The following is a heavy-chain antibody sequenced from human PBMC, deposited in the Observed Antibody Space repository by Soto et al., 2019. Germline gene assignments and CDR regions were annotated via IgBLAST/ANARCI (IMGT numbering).Heavy chain of an antibody. CDR2: ISGSGGST. Sequence: PGGSLRLSCAASGFTFSSYAMSWVRQAPGKGLEWVSAISGSGGSTYYADSVKGRFTISRDNSKNTLYLQMNSLRAEDTAVYYCAKDQDFTIFGVVLYYFDYWGQGTLVTVSS. CDR3: AKDQDFTIFGVVLYYFDY. V-gene: IGHV3-23*01. CDR1: GFTFSSYA. J-gene: IGHJ4*02. D-gene: IGHD3-3*01.